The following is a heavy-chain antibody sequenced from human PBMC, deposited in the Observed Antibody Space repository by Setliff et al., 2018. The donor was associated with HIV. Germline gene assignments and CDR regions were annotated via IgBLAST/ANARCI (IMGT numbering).Heavy chain of an antibody. CDR3: ARDAPWDTYGLDY. J-gene: IGHJ4*02. D-gene: IGHD5-18*01. CDR1: GYTFSAYA. CDR2: ISAYNGNT. Sequence: ASVKVSCKASGYTFSAYAINRVRQAPGQGLEWMGWISAYNGNTNSAQKFQDRVTMTQDTSTSTAYMELRSLRSDDTAVYYCARDAPWDTYGLDYWGQGTLVTVSS. V-gene: IGHV1-18*01.